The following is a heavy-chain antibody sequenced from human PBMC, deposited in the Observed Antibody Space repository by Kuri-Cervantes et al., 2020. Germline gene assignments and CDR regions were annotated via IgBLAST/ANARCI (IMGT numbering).Heavy chain of an antibody. CDR3: ARDRGYDFWSGYRVYYYGMDV. V-gene: IGHV1-69*13. J-gene: IGHJ6*02. Sequence: SVKVSCKASGGTFSSYAISWVRQAPGQGLEWMGGIIPIFGTANYAQKFQGRVTITADESTSTAYMELSSLRSEDTAVYYCARDRGYDFWSGYRVYYYGMDVWGQGTTVTVSS. D-gene: IGHD3-3*01. CDR2: IIPIFGTA. CDR1: GGTFSSYA.